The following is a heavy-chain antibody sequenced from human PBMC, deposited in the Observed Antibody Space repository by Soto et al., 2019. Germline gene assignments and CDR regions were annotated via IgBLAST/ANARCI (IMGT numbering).Heavy chain of an antibody. Sequence: GGSLRLSCEASGFTFRNYKMNWVRQAPGKGLEWVSGISGSGDSTYYADSVKGRFTVSRDNSKNTLYLQMNSLRAEDTAVFYCAKERSSGWSFDYWGQGTLVTVSS. CDR1: GFTFRNYK. J-gene: IGHJ4*02. V-gene: IGHV3-23*01. CDR3: AKERSSGWSFDY. CDR2: ISGSGDST. D-gene: IGHD6-19*01.